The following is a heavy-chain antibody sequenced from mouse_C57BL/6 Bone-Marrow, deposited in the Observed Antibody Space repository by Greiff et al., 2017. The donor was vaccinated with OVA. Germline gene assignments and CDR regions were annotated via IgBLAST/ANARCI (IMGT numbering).Heavy chain of an antibody. J-gene: IGHJ3*01. D-gene: IGHD2-4*01. V-gene: IGHV1-81*01. Sequence: VQLQQSGAELARPGASVKLSCKASGYTFTSYGISWVKQRTGQGLEWIGEIYPSSGNTYYNEKFKGKATLTADKSSSTAYMELRMLTSEDSAVYFCARSPYYDSEFAYWGQGTLVTVSA. CDR3: ARSPYYDSEFAY. CDR2: IYPSSGNT. CDR1: GYTFTSYG.